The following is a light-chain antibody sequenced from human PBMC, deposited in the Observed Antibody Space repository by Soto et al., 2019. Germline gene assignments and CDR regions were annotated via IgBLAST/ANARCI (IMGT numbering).Light chain of an antibody. J-gene: IGKJ1*01. V-gene: IGKV1-5*03. CDR1: QSINSW. CDR3: QQYNSYSLT. CDR2: KAS. Sequence: IHILYFPSTMSAAVGHSVTITYLAIQSINSWLAWYQQKPGKAPKLLIYKASSLESGVPSRFTGSGSGTEFTLTISSLQPEDFAVYYCQQYNSYSLTFGQGTKVDIK.